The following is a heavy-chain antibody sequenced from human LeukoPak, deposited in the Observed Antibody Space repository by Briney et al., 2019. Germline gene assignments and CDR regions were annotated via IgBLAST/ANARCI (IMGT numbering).Heavy chain of an antibody. V-gene: IGHV1-18*01. CDR1: GYTFSSYG. CDR2: ISAYNGNT. Sequence: ASVKVSCKASGYTFSSYGISWVRQAPGQGLGWMGWISAYNGNTNFAQKLQGRVTMTTDTSTSTVYMELTSLRSDDTAVYYCARGSASGSYYFNYWGQGTLVTVSS. D-gene: IGHD3-10*01. CDR3: ARGSASGSYYFNY. J-gene: IGHJ4*02.